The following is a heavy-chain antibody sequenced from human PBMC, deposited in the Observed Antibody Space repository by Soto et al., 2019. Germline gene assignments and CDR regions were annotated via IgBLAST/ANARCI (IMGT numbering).Heavy chain of an antibody. CDR2: IITPLGTS. CDR3: AWLGHPLYPFLLDV. J-gene: IGHJ6*01. V-gene: IGHV1-69*01. Sequence: QVQLVQSGAEVKKPGSSVKVSCKASGGPFSTSEISWVRQAPGQGLEWVGGIITPLGTSNYEQKFQGRVTLGAYESARSAYMYLSSLRSEDTAVYFCAWLGHPLYPFLLDVWGQGTTVSVSS. CDR1: GGPFSTSE. D-gene: IGHD6-19*01.